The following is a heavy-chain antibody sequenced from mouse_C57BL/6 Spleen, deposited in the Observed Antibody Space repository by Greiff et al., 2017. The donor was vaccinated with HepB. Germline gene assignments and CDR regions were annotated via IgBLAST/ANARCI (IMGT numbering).Heavy chain of an antibody. J-gene: IGHJ4*01. Sequence: VQLQQPGAELVKPGASVKMSCKASGYTFPGYWITWVKQGPGQGLEWIGDIYPGSGSTNYNEKFKSKATLTVDTSSSTAYMQLSSLTSEDSAVYYCARGGMDYWGQGTSVTVSS. CDR3: ARGGMDY. CDR1: GYTFPGYW. CDR2: IYPGSGST. V-gene: IGHV1-55*01.